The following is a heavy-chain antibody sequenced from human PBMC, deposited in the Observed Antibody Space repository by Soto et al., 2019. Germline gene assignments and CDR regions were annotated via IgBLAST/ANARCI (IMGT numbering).Heavy chain of an antibody. J-gene: IGHJ5*02. CDR2: INAGNGNT. D-gene: IGHD3-3*01. V-gene: IGHV1-3*05. Sequence: QVQLVQSGAEEKKPGATVKVSCKASGYTFLNYAIDWVRQAPGQRLEWMGWINAGNGNTKYSQKFQGRVTITRDTCASTAYMELSSLRSEDTAVYYCARGFPRWFDPWGQGTLVTVSS. CDR3: ARGFPRWFDP. CDR1: GYTFLNYA.